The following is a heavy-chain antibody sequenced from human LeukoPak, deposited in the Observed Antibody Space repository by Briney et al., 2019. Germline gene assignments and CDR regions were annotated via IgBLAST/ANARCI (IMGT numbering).Heavy chain of an antibody. D-gene: IGHD4-17*01. CDR2: ISGSGGST. J-gene: IGHJ5*02. Sequence: PGGSLRLSCAASGFTFSSYAMSWVRQAPGKGLEWVSAISGSGGSTYYADSVKGRFTISRDNSKNTLYLQMNSLRAEDTAVYYCAKDQSPTVTTRGPYNWFDPWGQGTLVTVSS. V-gene: IGHV3-23*01. CDR1: GFTFSSYA. CDR3: AKDQSPTVTTRGPYNWFDP.